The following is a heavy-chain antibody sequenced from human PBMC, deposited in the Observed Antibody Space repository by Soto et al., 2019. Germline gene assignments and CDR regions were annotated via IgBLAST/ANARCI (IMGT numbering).Heavy chain of an antibody. Sequence: SATLSLTCPVPGGSIGSSSYYWEWIREPPGKGLEWIGSIYYSGSIYYNPSLKSRVTISVDTSKNQFSLKLSSVTAADTAVYYCARRLYYDSSGFEGGGMDVWGQGTTVTVS. CDR3: ARRLYYDSSGFEGGGMDV. V-gene: IGHV4-39*01. D-gene: IGHD3-22*01. CDR2: IYYSGSI. CDR1: GGSIGSSSYY. J-gene: IGHJ6*02.